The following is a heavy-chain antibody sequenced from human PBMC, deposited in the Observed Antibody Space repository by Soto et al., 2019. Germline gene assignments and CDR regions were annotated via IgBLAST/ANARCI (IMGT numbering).Heavy chain of an antibody. V-gene: IGHV3-20*01. J-gene: IGHJ5*02. Sequence: TGGSLRLSCAASGFTFDDYGMSWVRQAPGKGLEWVSGINWNGGSTGYADSVKGRFTISRDNAKNSLYLQMNSLRAEDTALYHCARESVVAATYNWFDPWGQGTLVTVSS. CDR1: GFTFDDYG. CDR2: INWNGGST. CDR3: ARESVVAATYNWFDP. D-gene: IGHD2-15*01.